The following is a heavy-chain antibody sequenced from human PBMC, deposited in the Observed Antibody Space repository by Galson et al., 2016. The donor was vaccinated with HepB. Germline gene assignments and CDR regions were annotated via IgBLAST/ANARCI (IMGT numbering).Heavy chain of an antibody. CDR2: INESGSSR. Sequence: SLRLSCAVSGIIFSRHPMSWVRQAPGKGLEWVVDINESGSSRNYADSVKGRFTISRDNLKYTLYLEVNSLRAEDTAVYCCAEVGHDGGGIALHLENWGPGTLVTVSS. J-gene: IGHJ4*02. CDR3: AEVGHDGGGIALHLEN. CDR1: GIIFSRHP. D-gene: IGHD2-15*01. V-gene: IGHV3-23*01.